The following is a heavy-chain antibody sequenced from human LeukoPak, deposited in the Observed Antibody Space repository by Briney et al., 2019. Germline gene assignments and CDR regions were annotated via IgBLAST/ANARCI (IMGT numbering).Heavy chain of an antibody. Sequence: PSETLSLTCTVSGGSISSSSYYWGWIRQPPGKGLEWIGGIYYSGSTYYNPSLKSRVTISVDTSKNQFSLKLSPVTAADTAVYFCGGYSFYYFDYWGQGTLVTVSS. V-gene: IGHV4-39*01. D-gene: IGHD6-25*01. CDR1: GGSISSSSYY. CDR3: GGYSFYYFDY. CDR2: IYYSGST. J-gene: IGHJ4*02.